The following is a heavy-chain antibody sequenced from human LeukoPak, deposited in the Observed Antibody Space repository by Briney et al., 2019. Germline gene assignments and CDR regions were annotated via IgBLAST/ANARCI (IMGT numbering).Heavy chain of an antibody. CDR1: GGSISSYY. CDR3: ARVFDSGRFYYYIDV. D-gene: IGHD3-10*01. CDR2: IYTSGST. Sequence: KPSETLSLTCTVSGGSISSYYWSWVRQPAGKGLEWIGRIYTSGSTNYNPSLKSRVTMSVDTSKNQFSLKLSSVTAADTAVYYCARVFDSGRFYYYIDVWGKGTTVTASS. V-gene: IGHV4-4*07. J-gene: IGHJ6*03.